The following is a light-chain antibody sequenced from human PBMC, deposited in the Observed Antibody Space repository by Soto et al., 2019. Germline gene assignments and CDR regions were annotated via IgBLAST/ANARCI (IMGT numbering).Light chain of an antibody. V-gene: IGKV1-39*01. CDR1: QDISNY. J-gene: IGKJ1*01. Sequence: DIQMTQSPSSLSASVGDRVTITCQASQDISNYLNWYQQKPGKAPKLLIYDASNLETGVPSRFSGSGSGTDFTLTISGLQPEDFATYYCQQSYNTLTWTFGQGTGGYQ. CDR3: QQSYNTLTWT. CDR2: DAS.